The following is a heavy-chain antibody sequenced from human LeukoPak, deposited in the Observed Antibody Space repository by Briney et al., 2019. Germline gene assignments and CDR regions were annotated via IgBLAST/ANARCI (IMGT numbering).Heavy chain of an antibody. J-gene: IGHJ4*02. Sequence: GGSLRLSCAASGFTFSSYSMNWVRQAPGKGLEWVSSISSSSSYIYYADSVKGRFTISRDNAKNSLYLQMNSLRTEDTAVYYCARGGATRFAYWGQGTLVTVSS. V-gene: IGHV3-21*04. CDR1: GFTFSSYS. CDR3: ARGGATRFAY. CDR2: ISSSSSYI.